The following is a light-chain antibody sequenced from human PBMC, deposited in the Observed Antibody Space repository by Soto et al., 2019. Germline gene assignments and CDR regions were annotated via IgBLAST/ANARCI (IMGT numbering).Light chain of an antibody. V-gene: IGLV2-23*01. J-gene: IGLJ1*01. CDR2: EGS. CDR1: SSDVGSYNL. CDR3: CSYAGPRV. Sequence: QSALTQPASVSGSPGQSITISCTGTSSDVGSYNLVSWYQQHPGKAPKLMVYEGSKRPSGVSNRFSGSKSGNTASLTISGLQAEDEADYYCCSYAGPRVFGTGTKLTVL.